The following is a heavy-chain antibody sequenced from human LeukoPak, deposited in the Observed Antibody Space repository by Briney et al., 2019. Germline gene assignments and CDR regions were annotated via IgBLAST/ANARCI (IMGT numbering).Heavy chain of an antibody. D-gene: IGHD3-22*01. CDR3: AKGFYDSGP. V-gene: IGHV3-30*18. Sequence: GGSLRLSCAASGFTFSSYGMHWVRQAPGKGLEWVAVISYDGSNKYYADSVKGQFTISRDNSKNTLYLQMNSLRAEDTAVYYCAKGFYDSGPWGQGTLVTVSS. CDR1: GFTFSSYG. CDR2: ISYDGSNK. J-gene: IGHJ5*02.